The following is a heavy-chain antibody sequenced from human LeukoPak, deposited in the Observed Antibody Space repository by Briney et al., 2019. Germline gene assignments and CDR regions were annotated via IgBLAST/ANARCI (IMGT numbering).Heavy chain of an antibody. J-gene: IGHJ3*02. CDR3: ARTYVANSFDI. Sequence: SETLSLTCTVSGGSISSYYWSRIRQPPGKGLEWIGYIYYSGNTIYNPSLKSRVAIPLDTSKNQFSLKVSSVTAADTAVYYCARTYVANSFDIWGQGTMVTVSS. V-gene: IGHV4-59*01. CDR1: GGSISSYY. D-gene: IGHD3-16*01. CDR2: IYYSGNT.